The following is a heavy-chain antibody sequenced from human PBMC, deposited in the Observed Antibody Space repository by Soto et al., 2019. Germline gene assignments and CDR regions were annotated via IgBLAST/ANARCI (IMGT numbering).Heavy chain of an antibody. J-gene: IGHJ6*02. CDR1: GDSVSSNSAA. CDR3: AWALTSSGWYYSYGMDV. Sequence: SQTLSLTCAISGDSVSSNSAAWNWIRQSPSRGLEWLGRTYYRSKWYNDYAVSVKSRITINPDTSKNQFSLQLNSVTPEDSAAYYSAWALTSSGWYYSYGMDVWGQGTTVTVFS. D-gene: IGHD6-19*01. V-gene: IGHV6-1*01. CDR2: TYYRSKWYN.